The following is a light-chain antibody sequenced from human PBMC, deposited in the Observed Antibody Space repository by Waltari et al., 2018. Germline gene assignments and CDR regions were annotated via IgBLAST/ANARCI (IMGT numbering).Light chain of an antibody. CDR1: SSNIGAAYA. CDR2: DNI. CDR3: QSYDSLSALYV. J-gene: IGLJ1*01. Sequence: QSVLTQPPSVSGAPGQRVTISCIGRSSNIGAAYAVPWYQQLPGTAPKLLIYDNIIRPSGVPDRFSASKSGTSASLAISGLQAEDEADYYCQSYDSLSALYVFGTGTKVSVL. V-gene: IGLV1-40*01.